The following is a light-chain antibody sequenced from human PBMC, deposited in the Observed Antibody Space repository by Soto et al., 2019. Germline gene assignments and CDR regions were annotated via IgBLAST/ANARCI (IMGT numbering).Light chain of an antibody. Sequence: QSALTQPPSVSGAPGQRVTISCTGSSSNIGAGYDVHWYQQLPGTAPKLLIFGNNNRPSGVPDRFSGSKSDPSASLAITGLQAEDEADYYCQSYDSSLSGYVFGTGTKVTGL. CDR2: GNN. CDR1: SSNIGAGYD. V-gene: IGLV1-40*01. CDR3: QSYDSSLSGYV. J-gene: IGLJ1*01.